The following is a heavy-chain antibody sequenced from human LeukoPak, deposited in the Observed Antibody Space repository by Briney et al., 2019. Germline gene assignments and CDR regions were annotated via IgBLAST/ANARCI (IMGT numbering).Heavy chain of an antibody. CDR1: GFTFSSYA. D-gene: IGHD3-10*01. J-gene: IGHJ5*02. CDR3: ARDTTMVRGVISA. Sequence: GGSLRLSCAASGFTFSSYAMSWVRQAPGKGLEWVSSISSSSSYIYYADSVKGRFTISRDNAKNSLYLQMNSLRAEDTAVYYCARDTTMVRGVISAWGQGTLVTVSS. V-gene: IGHV3-21*01. CDR2: ISSSSSYI.